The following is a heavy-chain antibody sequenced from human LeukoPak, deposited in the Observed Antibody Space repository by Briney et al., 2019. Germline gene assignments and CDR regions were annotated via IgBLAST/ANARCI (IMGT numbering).Heavy chain of an antibody. V-gene: IGHV1-69*05. Sequence: SVKVSCKASGGTFSSYAISWVRQAPGQGLEWMGGIIPIFGTANYAQKFQGRVTITTDESTSTAYMELSSLRSEDTAVYYCARDRGYYYDSSGRDAFDIWGQGTMVTLSS. J-gene: IGHJ3*02. CDR2: IIPIFGTA. CDR3: ARDRGYYYDSSGRDAFDI. CDR1: GGTFSSYA. D-gene: IGHD3-22*01.